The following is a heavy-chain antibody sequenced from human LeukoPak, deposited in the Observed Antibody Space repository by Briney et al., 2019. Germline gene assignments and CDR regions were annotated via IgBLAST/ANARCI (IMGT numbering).Heavy chain of an antibody. J-gene: IGHJ6*03. CDR1: GFTFSSYS. D-gene: IGHD2-15*01. Sequence: PGGSLRLSCAASGFTFSSYSMNWVRQAPGKGLEWVSSISSSSSYIYYADSLKGRFTISRHNAKKSVYLQMNSLRAEDTAVYYCARVLRYCSGGNCYSGGLGYMDVWGKGTTVTISS. CDR2: ISSSSSYI. CDR3: ARVLRYCSGGNCYSGGLGYMDV. V-gene: IGHV3-21*04.